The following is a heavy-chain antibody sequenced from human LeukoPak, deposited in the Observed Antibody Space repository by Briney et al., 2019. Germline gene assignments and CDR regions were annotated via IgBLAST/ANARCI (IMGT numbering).Heavy chain of an antibody. D-gene: IGHD3-22*01. Sequence: ASVKVSCKASGYTFTSYAMNWERQDAGQGLEWMGWINTNTGNPTYAQGFTGRFVFSLDTSVSTAYLQISSLKAEDTAVYYCARVGGYLLYYYYYYGMDVWGQGTTVTVSS. J-gene: IGHJ6*02. CDR3: ARVGGYLLYYYYYYGMDV. V-gene: IGHV7-4-1*02. CDR2: INTNTGNP. CDR1: GYTFTSYA.